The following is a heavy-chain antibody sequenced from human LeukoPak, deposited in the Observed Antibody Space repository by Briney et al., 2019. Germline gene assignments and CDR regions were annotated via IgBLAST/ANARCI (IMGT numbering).Heavy chain of an antibody. CDR3: ARGRSGNSVGPGGCFDL. V-gene: IGHV1-2*02. CDR2: INPNTGGT. D-gene: IGHD5/OR15-5a*01. CDR1: GDTFSGSY. J-gene: IGHJ4*02. Sequence: GASVKVSCKPSGDTFSGSYIHWLRQAPGQGLEWMGWINPNTGGTTYAQRFHGRVTMTRDSSISTAYMELSTLRSDDTAVYSCARGRSGNSVGPGGCFDLWGQGTLVTVSS.